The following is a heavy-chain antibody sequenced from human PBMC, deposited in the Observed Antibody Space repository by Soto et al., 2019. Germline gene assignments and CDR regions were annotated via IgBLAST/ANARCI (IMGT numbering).Heavy chain of an antibody. V-gene: IGHV3-30-3*01. CDR3: ARAYSSSWEFDY. Sequence: QVQLVESGGGVVQPGRSLRLSCAASGFTFSSYAMHWVRQAPGKGLEWVAVISYDGSNKYYADSAKGRFTISRDNSKNTLYLQMNSLRAEDTAVYYCARAYSSSWEFDYWGQGTLVTVSS. CDR2: ISYDGSNK. D-gene: IGHD6-13*01. CDR1: GFTFSSYA. J-gene: IGHJ4*02.